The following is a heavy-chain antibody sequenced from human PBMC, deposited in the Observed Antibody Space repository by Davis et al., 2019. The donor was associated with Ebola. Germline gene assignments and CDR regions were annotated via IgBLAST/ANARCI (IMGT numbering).Heavy chain of an antibody. D-gene: IGHD6-13*01. CDR2: INHSGST. Sequence: PSETLSLTCAVYSGSFSGYYWSWIRQPPGKGLEWIGEINHSGSTNYNPSLKSRVTISVDTSKNQFSLKLSSVTAADTAVYYCAIIAAAGTGLRLRHRRPDYWGQGTLVTVSS. J-gene: IGHJ4*02. V-gene: IGHV4-34*01. CDR1: SGSFSGYY. CDR3: AIIAAAGTGLRLRHRRPDY.